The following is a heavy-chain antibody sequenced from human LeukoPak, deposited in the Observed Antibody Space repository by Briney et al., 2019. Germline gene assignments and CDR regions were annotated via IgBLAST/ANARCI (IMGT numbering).Heavy chain of an antibody. Sequence: SETLSLTCAVSADSFSSHYWTCIRQPPGKGLEWIGYISYIGSTNYNPSLKSRVTISIDTSKNQFSLKLTSVTTADTAVYYCARDLVTVTKGFDSWGQGTMVSVSS. CDR2: ISYIGST. J-gene: IGHJ3*02. CDR1: ADSFSSHY. CDR3: ARDLVTVTKGFDS. D-gene: IGHD4-17*01. V-gene: IGHV4-59*11.